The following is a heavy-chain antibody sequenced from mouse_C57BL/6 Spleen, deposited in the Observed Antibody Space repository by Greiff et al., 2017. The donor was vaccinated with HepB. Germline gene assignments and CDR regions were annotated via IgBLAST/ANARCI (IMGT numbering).Heavy chain of an antibody. CDR2: INPSSGYT. J-gene: IGHJ2*01. Sequence: VQGVESGAELAKPGASVKLSCKASGYTFTSYWMHWVKQRPGQGLEWIGYINPSSGYTKYNQKFKDKATLTADKSSSTAYMQLSSLTYEDSAVYYCARLDYDYDGVDYWGQGTTLTVSS. CDR1: GYTFTSYW. CDR3: ARLDYDYDGVDY. D-gene: IGHD2-4*01. V-gene: IGHV1-7*01.